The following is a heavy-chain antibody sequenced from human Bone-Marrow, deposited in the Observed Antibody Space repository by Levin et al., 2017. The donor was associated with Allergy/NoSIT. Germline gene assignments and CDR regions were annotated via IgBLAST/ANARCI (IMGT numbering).Heavy chain of an antibody. V-gene: IGHV3-21*01. CDR3: ARSHPLTGTTHFSYQDGMDV. J-gene: IGHJ6*02. D-gene: IGHD1/OR15-1a*01. Sequence: RAGGSLRLSCTASGFDFHIYIMNWVRQAPGKGLEWLSSITTGSNYKYYTDSVKGRFTISRDNGKNSLYLQMNSLRAEDTAVYYCARSHPLTGTTHFSYQDGMDVWGQGTTVTVSS. CDR2: ITTGSNYK. CDR1: GFDFHIYI.